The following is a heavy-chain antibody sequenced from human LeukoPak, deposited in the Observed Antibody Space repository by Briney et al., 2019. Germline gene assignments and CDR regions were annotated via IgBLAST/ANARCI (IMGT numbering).Heavy chain of an antibody. CDR1: GGTFSSYA. J-gene: IGHJ4*02. Sequence: SVKVSCKASGGTFSSYAISWVRQAPGQGLEWMGRIIPIFGTANYAQKFQGRVTITTDESTSTAYMELSSLRSEDTAVYYCAGLGLGFFDYWGQGTLVTVSS. D-gene: IGHD3/OR15-3a*01. CDR3: AGLGLGFFDY. CDR2: IIPIFGTA. V-gene: IGHV1-69*05.